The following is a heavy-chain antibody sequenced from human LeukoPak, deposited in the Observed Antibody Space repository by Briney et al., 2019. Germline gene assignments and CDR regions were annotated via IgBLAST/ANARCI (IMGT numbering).Heavy chain of an antibody. V-gene: IGHV4-39*01. D-gene: IGHD3-10*01. J-gene: IGHJ5*02. CDR2: IYYSGST. CDR1: GGSISSSSYY. CDR3: ARHQEWFGELLAVDP. Sequence: SETLSLTCTVSGGSISSSSYYWGWIGHPPGKGLESIGSIYYSGSTYYNPSLKSRVTISVDTSKNQFSLKLSSVTAADTAVYYCARHQEWFGELLAVDPWGQGTLVTVSS.